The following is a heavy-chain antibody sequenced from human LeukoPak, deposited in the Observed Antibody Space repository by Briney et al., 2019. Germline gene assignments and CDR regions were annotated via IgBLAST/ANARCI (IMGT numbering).Heavy chain of an antibody. CDR1: GFTFSSYW. D-gene: IGHD3-10*01. Sequence: GGSLRLSCAASGFTFSSYWMHWVRQAPGKGLVWVSRINSDGSSTSYADSVKGRFTISRDNAKNTLYLQMNSLRAEDTAVYYCARDHRWFGVKGDQHRGYWGQGTLVTVSS. CDR2: INSDGSST. J-gene: IGHJ4*02. CDR3: ARDHRWFGVKGDQHRGY. V-gene: IGHV3-74*01.